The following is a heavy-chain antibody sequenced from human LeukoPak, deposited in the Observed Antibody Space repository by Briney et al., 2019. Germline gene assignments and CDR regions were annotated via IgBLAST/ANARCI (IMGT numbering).Heavy chain of an antibody. Sequence: PSETLSLTCAVYGGYFGDYYWSWIRQTPGKGLDCLGEVSHSGSTNYNPSLNSRVTISVDRSKNQFSLRLTSVTAADTAVYYCARVAQAYASWNGYYYYHYMDVWGKGTTVTISS. CDR2: VSHSGST. V-gene: IGHV4-34*01. CDR3: ARVAQAYASWNGYYYYHYMDV. CDR1: GGYFGDYY. D-gene: IGHD1-1*01. J-gene: IGHJ6*03.